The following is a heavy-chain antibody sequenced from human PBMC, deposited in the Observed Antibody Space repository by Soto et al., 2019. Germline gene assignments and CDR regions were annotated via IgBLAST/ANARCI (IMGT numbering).Heavy chain of an antibody. D-gene: IGHD6-19*01. CDR2: ISYDGSNK. V-gene: IGHV3-30*18. Sequence: PGGSLRLSCAASGFTFSSYGMHWVRQAPGKGLEWVAVISYDGSNKYYADSVKGRFTISRDNSKNTLYLQMNSLRAEDTAVYYCAKAPYSSGWFDYFDYWGQGTLVTVSS. CDR3: AKAPYSSGWFDYFDY. CDR1: GFTFSSYG. J-gene: IGHJ4*02.